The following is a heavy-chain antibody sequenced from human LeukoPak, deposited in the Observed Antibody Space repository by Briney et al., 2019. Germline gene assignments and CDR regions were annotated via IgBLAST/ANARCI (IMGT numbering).Heavy chain of an antibody. D-gene: IGHD6-19*01. Sequence: PSETLSLTCAVYGGSFSGYYWSWIRQPPGKGLEWIGEINHSGSTNYNPSLKSRVTISVDTSKNQFSLKLSSVTAADTAVYYCARNTAVAGTAFDIWGQGTMVTVSS. V-gene: IGHV4-34*01. CDR2: INHSGST. J-gene: IGHJ3*02. CDR3: ARNTAVAGTAFDI. CDR1: GGSFSGYY.